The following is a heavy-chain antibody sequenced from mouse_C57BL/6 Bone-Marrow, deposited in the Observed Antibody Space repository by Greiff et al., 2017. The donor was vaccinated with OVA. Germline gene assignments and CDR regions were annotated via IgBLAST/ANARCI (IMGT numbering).Heavy chain of an antibody. J-gene: IGHJ4*01. D-gene: IGHD2-1*01. CDR2: INPSSGYT. V-gene: IGHV1-4*01. Sequence: QVQLQQSGAELARPGASVKMSCKASGYTFTSYTMHWVKQRPGQGLEWIGYINPSSGYTKYNQKFKDKATLTADKSSSTAYMQLSSLTSEDSADYYCARSHYYGKGAMDYWGQGTSVTVSS. CDR1: GYTFTSYT. CDR3: ARSHYYGKGAMDY.